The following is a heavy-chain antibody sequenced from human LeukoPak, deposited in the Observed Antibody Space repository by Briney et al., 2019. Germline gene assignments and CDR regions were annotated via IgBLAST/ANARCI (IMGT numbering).Heavy chain of an antibody. V-gene: IGHV1-69*04. D-gene: IGHD2-2*01. CDR1: GGTFSSYA. CDR2: IIPILGIA. J-gene: IGHJ5*02. Sequence: SVKVSCKASGGTFSSYAISWVRQAPGQGLEWMGRIIPILGIANYAQKFQGRVTITADKSTSTAYMELSSLRSEDTAVYYCARMTPSYIVVVPAARNWFDPWGQGTLVTVSS. CDR3: ARMTPSYIVVVPAARNWFDP.